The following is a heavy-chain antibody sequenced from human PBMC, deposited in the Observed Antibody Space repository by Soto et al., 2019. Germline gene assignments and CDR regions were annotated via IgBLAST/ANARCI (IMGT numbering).Heavy chain of an antibody. CDR2: IYYSGST. CDR3: ARGEAVAGENGFDP. V-gene: IGHV4-59*01. J-gene: IGHJ5*02. Sequence: SETLSLTCTVSGGSISSYYWSWIRKPPGKGLEWIGYIYYSGSTNYNPSLKSRVTISVDTSKNQFSLKLSSVTAADTAVYYCARGEAVAGENGFDPWGQGTLVTVSS. D-gene: IGHD6-19*01. CDR1: GGSISSYY.